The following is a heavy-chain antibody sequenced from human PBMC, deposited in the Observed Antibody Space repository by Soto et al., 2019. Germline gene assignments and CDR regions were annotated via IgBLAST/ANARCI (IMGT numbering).Heavy chain of an antibody. CDR1: GGSISSGDYY. Sequence: PSETLSLTCTVSGGSISSGDYYWSWIRQPPGKGLEWIGYIYYSGSTYYNPSLKSRVTISVDTSKNQFSLKLSSVTAADTAVYYCAREVPSSYGDYGGRNWFDPWGQGTLVTVSS. V-gene: IGHV4-30-4*01. J-gene: IGHJ5*02. CDR2: IYYSGST. D-gene: IGHD4-17*01. CDR3: AREVPSSYGDYGGRNWFDP.